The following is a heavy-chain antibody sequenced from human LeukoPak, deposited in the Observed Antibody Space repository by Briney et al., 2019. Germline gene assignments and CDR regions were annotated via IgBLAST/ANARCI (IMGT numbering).Heavy chain of an antibody. CDR1: GGSISTYY. J-gene: IGHJ4*02. CDR3: ASSNSTSWPYYFDY. CDR2: IHYTGDT. D-gene: IGHD6-13*01. Sequence: PSETLSLTCTVSGGSISTYYWTWIRQSPGKGLEWVGYIHYTGDTYHSPSLKSRVTISVDMSKNQVSLRLNSVTPADAAIYYCASSNSTSWPYYFDYWGQGTLVTVSS. V-gene: IGHV4-59*01.